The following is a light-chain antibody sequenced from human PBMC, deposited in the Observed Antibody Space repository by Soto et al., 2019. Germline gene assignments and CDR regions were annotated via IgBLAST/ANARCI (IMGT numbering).Light chain of an antibody. V-gene: IGKV1-6*01. J-gene: IGKJ3*01. CDR1: QGIRND. CDR2: AAS. Sequence: DGVTITCRASQGIRNDLGWYQQKPGKAPKLLIYAASSLQSGVPSRFSGSGSGTDFTLTISSLQPEDFATYYCLQDYNYPFTFGPGNKVDIK. CDR3: LQDYNYPFT.